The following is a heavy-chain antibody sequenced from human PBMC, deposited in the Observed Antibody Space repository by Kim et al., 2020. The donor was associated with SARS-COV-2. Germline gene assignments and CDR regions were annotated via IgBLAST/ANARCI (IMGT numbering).Heavy chain of an antibody. J-gene: IGHJ6*02. Sequence: RFTISRDNSKNTLYLQMNSLRAEDTAVYYCAKFDTIFGVVIIADYYGMDVWGQGTTVTVSS. D-gene: IGHD3-3*01. V-gene: IGHV3-30*02. CDR3: AKFDTIFGVVIIADYYGMDV.